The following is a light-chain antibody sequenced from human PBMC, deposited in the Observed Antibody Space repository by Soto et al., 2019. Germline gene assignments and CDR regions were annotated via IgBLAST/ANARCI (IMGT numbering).Light chain of an antibody. CDR2: DAS. Sequence: EIVLTQSPATLSLSPGERATLSCRASQSVSSYLAWYQQKPGQAPRLLIYDASNRATGIPARFSGSGSGTYFTLTISSLEPEDFAVYYCQQRSNWPPFGQGTKLEIK. J-gene: IGKJ2*01. V-gene: IGKV3-11*01. CDR3: QQRSNWPP. CDR1: QSVSSY.